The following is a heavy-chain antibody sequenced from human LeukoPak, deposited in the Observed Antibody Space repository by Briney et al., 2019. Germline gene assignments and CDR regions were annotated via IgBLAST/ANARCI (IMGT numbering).Heavy chain of an antibody. D-gene: IGHD6-6*01. CDR2: IYPGDSDT. V-gene: IGHV5-51*01. Sequence: GESLKISCKGSGYSFTSYGIGWVRQMPGKGLEWMGIIYPGDSDTRYSPSFQGQVTISADKSISTAYLQWSSLKASDTAMYYCARYTEYSSSSGISNYYGMDVWGQGTTVTVSS. CDR1: GYSFTSYG. CDR3: ARYTEYSSSSGISNYYGMDV. J-gene: IGHJ6*02.